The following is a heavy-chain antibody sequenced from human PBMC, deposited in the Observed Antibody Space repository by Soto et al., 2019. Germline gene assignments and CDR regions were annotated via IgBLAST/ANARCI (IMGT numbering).Heavy chain of an antibody. D-gene: IGHD1-26*01. CDR2: IGGGDDI. CDR3: AKDSVSYNRIYDAFDI. CDR1: GFTFSNYA. J-gene: IGHJ3*02. Sequence: VQLLESGGGLVQPGGSLRLSCEGSGFTFSNYAMSWVRQAPGEGPEWVSTIGGGDDIFYADSVKGRFTISRDDSKSTMYLKMDNLRVADTAIYFCAKDSVSYNRIYDAFDIWGQGTVVTVSS. V-gene: IGHV3-23*01.